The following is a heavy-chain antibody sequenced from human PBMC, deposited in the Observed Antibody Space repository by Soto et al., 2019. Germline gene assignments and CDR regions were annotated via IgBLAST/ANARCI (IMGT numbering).Heavy chain of an antibody. D-gene: IGHD2-15*01. Sequence: GGSLRLSCAASGFTVSSNYMSWVRQAPGKGLEWVSVIYSGGSTYYADSVKGRFTISRDNSKNTLYLQMNSLRAEDTAVYYCTIANCSGGSCYQAFDIWGQGTMVTVSS. CDR3: TIANCSGGSCYQAFDI. CDR2: IYSGGST. CDR1: GFTVSSNY. V-gene: IGHV3-53*01. J-gene: IGHJ3*02.